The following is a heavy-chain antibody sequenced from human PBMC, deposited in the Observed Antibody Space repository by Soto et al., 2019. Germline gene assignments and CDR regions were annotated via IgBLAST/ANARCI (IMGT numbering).Heavy chain of an antibody. J-gene: IGHJ6*03. CDR3: AKVSSGSFYHYYMDV. CDR2: SSGSGGTT. V-gene: IGHV3-23*01. Sequence: EVQLLESGGGLVQPGGSLRLSCAASGFTFSSYAMSWVRQAPGKGLEWVSVSSGSGGTTYNADSVKGRFTISRDNSKNTLYLQMNRLRAEDTAVYYCAKVSSGSFYHYYMDVWGKGTTVTVAS. D-gene: IGHD3-10*01. CDR1: GFTFSSYA.